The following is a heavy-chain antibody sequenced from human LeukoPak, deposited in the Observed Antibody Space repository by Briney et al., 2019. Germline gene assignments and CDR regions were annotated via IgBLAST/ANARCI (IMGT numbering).Heavy chain of an antibody. Sequence: SETLSLTCTVSGGSISSSSYYWGWIRQPPGKGLEWIGSIYYSGSTYYNPSLKSRVTISVDTSKNQFSLKLSSVTAADTAVYYCASGGNYYYGMDVWGQGTTVTVSS. CDR2: IYYSGST. D-gene: IGHD2-15*01. CDR1: GGSISSSSYY. J-gene: IGHJ6*02. CDR3: ASGGNYYYGMDV. V-gene: IGHV4-39*07.